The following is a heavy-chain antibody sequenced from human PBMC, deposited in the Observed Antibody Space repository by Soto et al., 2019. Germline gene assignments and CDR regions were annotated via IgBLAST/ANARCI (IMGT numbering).Heavy chain of an antibody. J-gene: IGHJ4*02. CDR2: IYTGGGT. V-gene: IGHV3-66*01. Sequence: EVQLVESGGGLGQPGGSLRLSCEASGLTVSTNPMSWVRQAPGKGLEWVSVIYTGGGTHYADSVKGRFTISRDNSKNTVNLQMNSLRPEDTAVYYCARDGSGHWGQGTLVTVSS. CDR1: GLTVSTNP. CDR3: ARDGSGH.